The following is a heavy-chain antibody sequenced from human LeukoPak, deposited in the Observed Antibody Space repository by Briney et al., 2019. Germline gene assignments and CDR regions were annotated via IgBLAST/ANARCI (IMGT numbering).Heavy chain of an antibody. CDR3: AKRDSAGLYYFDY. J-gene: IGHJ4*02. Sequence: GGSLRLSCAASGFTFSSYSMSWVRQAPGKGLEWVSAITTSGGSAYYADSVKGRFTISRDNSKSTLYLQMNSLRAEDTAVYYCAKRDSAGLYYFDYWGQGTLVTVSS. CDR2: ITTSGGSA. CDR1: GFTFSSYS. D-gene: IGHD5-18*01. V-gene: IGHV3-23*01.